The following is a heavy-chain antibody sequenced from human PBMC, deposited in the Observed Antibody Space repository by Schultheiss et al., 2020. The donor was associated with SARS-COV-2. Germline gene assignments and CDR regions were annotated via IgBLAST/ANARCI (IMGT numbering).Heavy chain of an antibody. CDR3: ASHYGDYGWGSDY. V-gene: IGHV3-30*07. J-gene: IGHJ4*02. CDR1: GFTFSSYA. CDR2: ISYDGSNK. Sequence: GGSLRLSCAASGFTFSSYAMHWVRQAPGKGLEWVAVISYDGSNKYYADSVKGRFTISRDNSKNTLYLQMNSLRAEDTALYYCASHYGDYGWGSDYWGQGTLVTVSS. D-gene: IGHD4-17*01.